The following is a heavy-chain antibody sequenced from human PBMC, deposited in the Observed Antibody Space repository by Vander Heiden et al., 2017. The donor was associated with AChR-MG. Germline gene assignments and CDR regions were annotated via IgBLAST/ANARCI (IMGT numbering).Heavy chain of an antibody. J-gene: IGHJ4*02. CDR2: IFSNDEK. D-gene: IGHD3-22*01. CDR1: GFSLSNARMG. CDR3: ARIAVVVVDY. Sequence: QVTLKESGPVLVKPTETLTLTCTVSGFSLSNARMGVSWIRQPPGKALEWLAHIFSNDEKSDSTSLKSRLTISKDTSKSQVVLTMTNMDPVDTATYYCARIAVVVVDYWGQGTLVTVSS. V-gene: IGHV2-26*01.